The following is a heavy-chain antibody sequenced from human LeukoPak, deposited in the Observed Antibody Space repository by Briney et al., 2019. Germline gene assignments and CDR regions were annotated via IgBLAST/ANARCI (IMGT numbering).Heavy chain of an antibody. CDR1: GGSISSYY. J-gene: IGHJ4*02. CDR3: ASRNGDFDY. CDR2: INHSGST. V-gene: IGHV4-34*01. Sequence: SETLSLTCTVSGGSISSYYWSWIRQPPGKGLEWIGEINHSGSTNYNPSLKSRVTISVDTSKNQFSLKLSSVTAADTAVYYCASRNGDFDYWGQGTLVTVSS. D-gene: IGHD4-17*01.